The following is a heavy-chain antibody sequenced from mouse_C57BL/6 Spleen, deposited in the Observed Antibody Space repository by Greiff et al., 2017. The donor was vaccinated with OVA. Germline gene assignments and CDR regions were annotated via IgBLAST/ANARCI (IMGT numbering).Heavy chain of an antibody. CDR2: LDPSDSYT. CDR3: ARWDGNYAMDY. D-gene: IGHD2-1*01. Sequence: QVQLQQSGAELVMPGASVTLSCKASGYTFTSYWMHWVKQRPGQGLAWIGELDPSDSYTNYNQKFKGKSTLTGDKSSSTAYMQLSSLTSEDSAVYYCARWDGNYAMDYWGQGTSVTGSS. V-gene: IGHV1-69*01. CDR1: GYTFTSYW. J-gene: IGHJ4*01.